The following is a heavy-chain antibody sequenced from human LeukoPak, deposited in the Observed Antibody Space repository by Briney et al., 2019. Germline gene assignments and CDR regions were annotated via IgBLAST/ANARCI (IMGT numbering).Heavy chain of an antibody. V-gene: IGHV1-69*05. CDR1: GGTFSSYA. D-gene: IGHD3-9*01. J-gene: IGHJ4*02. CDR3: ARGPVYDILTGYSDYFDY. CDR2: IIPIFGTA. Sequence: SVKVSCKASGGTFSSYAISWVRQAPGQGLEWMGRIIPIFGTANYAQKFQGRVTITTDESTSTAYMELSSLRSEDTAVYYCARGPVYDILTGYSDYFDYWGQGTLVTVSS.